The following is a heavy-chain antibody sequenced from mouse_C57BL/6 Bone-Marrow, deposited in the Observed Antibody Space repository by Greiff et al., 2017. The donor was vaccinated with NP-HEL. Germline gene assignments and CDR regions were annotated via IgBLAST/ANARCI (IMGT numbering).Heavy chain of an antibody. CDR2: IWRGGST. J-gene: IGHJ4*01. Sequence: VQLVESGPGLVQPSQSLSITCTVSGFSLTSYGVHWVRQSPGKGLEWLGVIWRGGSTDYNAAFMSRLSITKDNSKSQVFFKMNSLQADDTAIYYCAKNLGLWLRRRGYAMDYWGQGTSVTVSS. CDR1: GFSLTSYG. CDR3: AKNLGLWLRRRGYAMDY. D-gene: IGHD2-2*01. V-gene: IGHV2-5*01.